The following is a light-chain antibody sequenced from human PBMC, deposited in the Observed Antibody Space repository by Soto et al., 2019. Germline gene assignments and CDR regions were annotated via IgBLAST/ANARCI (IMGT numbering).Light chain of an antibody. Sequence: DMQMTQYTYSLSASIGDRVTITCRASQGISSSLAWYQQEPGKAPKLLIYEASTLQSGVPSRFSGRGSGTDFTLTISGLQPEDFATYYCQQLNSYPFTFAQGTRLEI. CDR2: EAS. V-gene: IGKV1-9*01. CDR1: QGISSS. CDR3: QQLNSYPFT. J-gene: IGKJ5*01.